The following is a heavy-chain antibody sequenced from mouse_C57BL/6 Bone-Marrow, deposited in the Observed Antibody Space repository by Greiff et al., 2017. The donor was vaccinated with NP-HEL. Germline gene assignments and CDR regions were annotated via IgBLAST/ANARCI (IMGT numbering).Heavy chain of an antibody. CDR1: GFTFSSYA. CDR2: ISDGGSYT. J-gene: IGHJ4*01. V-gene: IGHV5-4*03. Sequence: EVMFVESGGGLVKPGGSLKLSCAASGFTFSSYAMSWVRQTPEKRLEWVATISDGGSYTYYPDNVKGRFTISRDNAKNNLYLQMGHLKSEDTAMYYCARGLRRFSYYAMDYWGQGTSVTVSS. D-gene: IGHD2-12*01. CDR3: ARGLRRFSYYAMDY.